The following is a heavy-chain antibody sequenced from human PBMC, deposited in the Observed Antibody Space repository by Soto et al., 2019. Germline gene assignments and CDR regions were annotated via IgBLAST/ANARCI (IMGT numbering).Heavy chain of an antibody. Sequence: QVQLVQSGAEVKKPGSSVKVSCKASGGTFSSYAISWVRQAPGQGLEWMGGIIPIFGTANYAQKFQGRVTITADESTSTAYRELSSLRSEDTAVYYCAREGYCSGGSCYRYYYGMDVWGQGTTVTVSS. CDR1: GGTFSSYA. CDR2: IIPIFGTA. D-gene: IGHD2-15*01. V-gene: IGHV1-69*12. CDR3: AREGYCSGGSCYRYYYGMDV. J-gene: IGHJ6*02.